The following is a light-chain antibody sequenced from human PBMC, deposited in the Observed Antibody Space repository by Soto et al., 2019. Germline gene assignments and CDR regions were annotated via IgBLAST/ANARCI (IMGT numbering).Light chain of an antibody. V-gene: IGLV1-40*01. Sequence: QPVLTQPPSVSGAPGQRITISCTGAISNIGSGYDVHWYQQRPGTAPKLLIYGNNNRPSGVPDRFSGSKSDTSASLAINGLQAEDEADYYCQSYDNMVSPYNYVFGTGTKLTVL. CDR2: GNN. J-gene: IGLJ1*01. CDR1: ISNIGSGYD. CDR3: QSYDNMVSPYNYV.